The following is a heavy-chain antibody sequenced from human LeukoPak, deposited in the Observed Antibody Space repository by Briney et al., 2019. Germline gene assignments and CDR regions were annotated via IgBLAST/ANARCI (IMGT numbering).Heavy chain of an antibody. J-gene: IGHJ1*01. V-gene: IGHV3-48*04. CDR1: GFTFSTYS. D-gene: IGHD3-22*01. CDR3: ARSTYYSDSSPYPFHY. Sequence: GGSLRLSCAASGFTFSTYSINWVRQAPGKGLEWVSYISSSSTAIYYADSVKGRFTISRDNAKNSLHLQMNSLRPEDTAVYYCARSTYYSDSSPYPFHYWGQGTLVTVSS. CDR2: ISSSSTAI.